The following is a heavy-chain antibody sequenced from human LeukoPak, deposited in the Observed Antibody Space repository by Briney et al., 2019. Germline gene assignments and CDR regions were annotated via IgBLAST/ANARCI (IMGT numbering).Heavy chain of an antibody. CDR2: ISSGSYNI. J-gene: IGHJ4*02. CDR1: GFTFSSYT. D-gene: IGHD2-21*01. Sequence: GGSLRLSCAASGFTFSSYTMHWVRQAPGKGLEWVSYISSGSYNIYYADSVKGRFTISRDNARNSLYLHMNSLRDEDTAVYYCARTVGNAGDHIDNWGRGTLVTVSS. CDR3: ARTVGNAGDHIDN. V-gene: IGHV3-21*01.